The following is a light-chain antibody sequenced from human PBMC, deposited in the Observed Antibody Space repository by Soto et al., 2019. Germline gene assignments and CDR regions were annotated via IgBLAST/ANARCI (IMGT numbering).Light chain of an antibody. CDR1: QSVNSN. CDR3: QQYNNWPRT. CDR2: GAS. Sequence: EIVMTQSPATLSVPPGERATLSCRASQSVNSNLAWYRQRPGQAPRLLIFGASTRATGFPARFSGSGSGTEFTLTISSLQSEDSAVYYCQQYNNWPRTFGQGTKVEIK. V-gene: IGKV3-15*01. J-gene: IGKJ1*01.